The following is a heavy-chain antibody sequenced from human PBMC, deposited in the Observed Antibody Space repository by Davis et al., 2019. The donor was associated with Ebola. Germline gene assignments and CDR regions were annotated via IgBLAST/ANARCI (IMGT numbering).Heavy chain of an antibody. CDR2: ISGSGGST. J-gene: IGHJ6*02. V-gene: IGHV3-23*01. CDR3: TYYYGPGSLGYYYGMDV. CDR1: GFTFSTYS. Sequence: GESLKISCAATGFTFSTYSMSWVRQAPGKGLEWVSAISGSGGSTYYADSVKGRFTISRDNSKNTLYLQMNSLRAEDTAVYYCTYYYGPGSLGYYYGMDVWGQGTTVTVSS. D-gene: IGHD3-10*01.